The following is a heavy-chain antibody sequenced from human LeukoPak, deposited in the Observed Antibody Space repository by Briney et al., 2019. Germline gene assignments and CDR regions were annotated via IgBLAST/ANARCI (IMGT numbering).Heavy chain of an antibody. CDR3: ARDMYGSGSYYFDY. D-gene: IGHD3-10*01. CDR2: INAGNGNT. Sequence: GASVKVSCKASGYTFTSYAMHWVRQAPGQRPEWMGWINAGNGNTKYSQKFQGRVTITRDTSASTAYMELSSLRSEDTAVYYCARDMYGSGSYYFDYWGQGTLVTVSS. J-gene: IGHJ4*02. CDR1: GYTFTSYA. V-gene: IGHV1-3*01.